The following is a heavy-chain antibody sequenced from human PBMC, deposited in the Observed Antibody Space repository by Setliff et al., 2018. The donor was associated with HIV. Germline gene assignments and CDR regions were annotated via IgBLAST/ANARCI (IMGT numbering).Heavy chain of an antibody. Sequence: PGGSLRLSCTASGFTFGDYAMTWVRQAPGRGLEWVGFINSNTYGGTTDYAASVKGRFTISRDDSKSSAYLLMNSLKTEDTAVYYCARSTLLNYDILTGYYNGRYYFDYWGQGTLVTVS. D-gene: IGHD3-9*01. V-gene: IGHV3-49*04. CDR2: INSNTYGGTT. CDR3: ARSTLLNYDILTGYYNGRYYFDY. J-gene: IGHJ4*02. CDR1: GFTFGDYA.